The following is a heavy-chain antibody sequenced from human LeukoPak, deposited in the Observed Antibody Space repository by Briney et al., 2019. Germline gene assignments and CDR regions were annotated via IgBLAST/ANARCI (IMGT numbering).Heavy chain of an antibody. J-gene: IGHJ4*02. V-gene: IGHV3-64D*09. CDR3: AKGAESYCDSRSDY. D-gene: IGHD3-22*01. Sequence: GGSLRLSCSASGFTFSSYAMHWVRQAPGKGLEYVSAMSSSGGKTYYADSMKGRFIISRDNAKNTLFLQLSSLTAEDTAVYFCAKGAESYCDSRSDYWGQGTLVTVSS. CDR2: MSSSGGKT. CDR1: GFTFSSYA.